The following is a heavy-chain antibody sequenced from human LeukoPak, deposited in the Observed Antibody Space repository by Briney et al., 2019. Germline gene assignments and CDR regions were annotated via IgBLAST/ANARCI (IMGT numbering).Heavy chain of an antibody. Sequence: PGRSLRLSCAASGFTFSGFAMHWVRQAPGKGLEWVAVISYDGSNKYYADSVKGRFTISRDNSKNTLYLQMNSLRAEDTAVYYCARGHIKWLVPYYFDYWGQGSLVTVSS. CDR3: ARGHIKWLVPYYFDY. CDR2: ISYDGSNK. CDR1: GFTFSGFA. V-gene: IGHV3-30-3*01. D-gene: IGHD6-19*01. J-gene: IGHJ4*02.